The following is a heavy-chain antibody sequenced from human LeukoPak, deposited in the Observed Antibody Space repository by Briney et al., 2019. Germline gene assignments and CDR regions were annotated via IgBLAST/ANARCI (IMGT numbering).Heavy chain of an antibody. CDR2: IWGTDDKT. V-gene: IGHV3-23*01. Sequence: GGSLRLSCVASGFTFSNYAMSWVRQAPGKGLELVSGIWGTDDKTVYGDAVKGRFTISRDNSKNALYLQMNSLRADDTAVYYCAKTQGYYDAWGQGALVTVSS. CDR1: GFTFSNYA. D-gene: IGHD2-15*01. CDR3: AKTQGYYDA. J-gene: IGHJ5*02.